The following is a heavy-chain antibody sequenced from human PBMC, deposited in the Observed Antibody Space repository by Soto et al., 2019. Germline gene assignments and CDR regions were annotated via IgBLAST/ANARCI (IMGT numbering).Heavy chain of an antibody. CDR3: AREGNNPTY. CDR1: GFTFSSYW. Sequence: GGSLRLSCAASGFTFSSYWMHWVRQAPGMGLVWVSRINSDGSTTTYADSVKGRFTISRDNAKNTLYLQMNSLGAEDTAVYYCAREGNNPTYWGQGTLVTVSS. D-gene: IGHD1-20*01. V-gene: IGHV3-74*01. J-gene: IGHJ1*01. CDR2: INSDGSTT.